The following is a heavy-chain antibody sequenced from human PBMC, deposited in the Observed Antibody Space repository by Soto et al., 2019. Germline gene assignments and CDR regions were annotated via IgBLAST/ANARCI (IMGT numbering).Heavy chain of an antibody. Sequence: EVQLVESGGGLVQPGGSLRLSCTASVSGFSISYYWMSWVRQAPGKGLEWVAHIKEDGGVKLYADYVEGRFTIPRDNAKNTRYLEMNSLRVKDTAVYFCSSSEPRAGPHWGRGTLVTVPP. J-gene: IGHJ4*02. V-gene: IGHV3-7*01. CDR1: GFSISYYW. CDR2: IKEDGGVK. CDR3: SSSEPRAGPH.